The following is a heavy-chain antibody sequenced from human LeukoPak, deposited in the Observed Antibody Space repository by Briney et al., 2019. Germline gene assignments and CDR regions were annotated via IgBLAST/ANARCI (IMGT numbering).Heavy chain of an antibody. Sequence: GGSLRLSCAASGFTFSSYWMNWVRQAPGKGLVWVSRIASDGSSTTYADSVKGRFSISRDNAKNTLYLQMNSLRVGDTAAYYCARGRPHGNDYWGQGTLVTVSS. CDR1: GFTFSSYW. V-gene: IGHV3-74*01. J-gene: IGHJ4*02. D-gene: IGHD4-23*01. CDR2: IASDGSST. CDR3: ARGRPHGNDY.